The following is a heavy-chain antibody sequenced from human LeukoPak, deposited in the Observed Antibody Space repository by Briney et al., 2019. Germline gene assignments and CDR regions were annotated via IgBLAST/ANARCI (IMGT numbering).Heavy chain of an antibody. CDR1: GFTFSSYA. CDR2: ISGSGGST. V-gene: IGHV3-23*01. Sequence: GGSLRLSCAASGFTFSSYAMSWVRQAPGRGLEWVSAISGSGGSTYYADSVKGRFTISRDNSKNTLYLQMNSLRAEDAAVYYCAKAPGTIPHHFDYWGQGTLVTVSS. CDR3: AKAPGTIPHHFDY. D-gene: IGHD3-3*01. J-gene: IGHJ4*02.